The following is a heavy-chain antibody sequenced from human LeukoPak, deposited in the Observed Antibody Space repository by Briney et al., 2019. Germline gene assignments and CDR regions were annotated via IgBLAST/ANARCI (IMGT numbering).Heavy chain of an antibody. CDR2: IIPILGIA. CDR3: ARTPEGYCSSTSCQPTDYYYYYGMDV. CDR1: GGTFSSYA. J-gene: IGHJ6*02. V-gene: IGHV1-69*04. D-gene: IGHD2-2*01. Sequence: GSSVKVSCKASGGTFSSYAISWVRQAPGQGLEWMGRIIPILGIANYAQKFRGRVTITADKSTSTAYMELSSLRSEDTAVYYCARTPEGYCSSTSCQPTDYYYYYGMDVWGQGTTVTVSS.